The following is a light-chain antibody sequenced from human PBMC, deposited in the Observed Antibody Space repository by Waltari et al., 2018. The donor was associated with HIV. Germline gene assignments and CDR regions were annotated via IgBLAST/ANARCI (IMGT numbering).Light chain of an antibody. CDR1: NLGHKH. CDR2: QDK. Sequence: SYELSQPPSVSVSAGQAVTITCSGDNLGHKHVYWYQQRPGQSPALVMSQDKKRPSGIPERFVGSKSWNTATLTITGTQTLDEATYFCQAWAAPGSVFGGGTILTVL. V-gene: IGLV3-1*01. CDR3: QAWAAPGSV. J-gene: IGLJ3*02.